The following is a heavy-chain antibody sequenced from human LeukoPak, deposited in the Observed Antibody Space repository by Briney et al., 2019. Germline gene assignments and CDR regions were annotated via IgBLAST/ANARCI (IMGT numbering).Heavy chain of an antibody. CDR3: ARDRDEYSSTHYYYYYMDV. V-gene: IGHV4-59*12. Sequence: SETLSLTCTVSGGSINNYYWSWIRQPPGKGLEWIGSIYYSGSTYYNPSLKSRVTISVDTSKNQFSLKLSSVTAADTAVYYCARDRDEYSSTHYYYYYMDVWGKGTTVTVSS. D-gene: IGHD6-6*01. J-gene: IGHJ6*03. CDR2: IYYSGST. CDR1: GGSINNYY.